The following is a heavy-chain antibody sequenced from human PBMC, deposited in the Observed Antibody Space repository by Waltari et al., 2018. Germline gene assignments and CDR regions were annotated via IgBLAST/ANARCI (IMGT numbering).Heavy chain of an antibody. J-gene: IGHJ5*02. V-gene: IGHV5-51*01. D-gene: IGHD5-12*01. CDR2: IYPGDSDT. Sequence: EVQLVQSGAEVKKPGESLKISCKGSGYSFTSYWLGWVRQVPGKGLEWMGIIYPGDSDTRYSPSFQGQVTISADKSISTAYLQWSSLKASDTAMYYCARQYSGYEPPPGWFDPWGQGTLVTVSS. CDR1: GYSFTSYW. CDR3: ARQYSGYEPPPGWFDP.